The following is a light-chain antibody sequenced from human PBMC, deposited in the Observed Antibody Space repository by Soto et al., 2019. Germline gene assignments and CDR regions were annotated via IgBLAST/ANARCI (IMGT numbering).Light chain of an antibody. Sequence: QSVLTQPPSASGTPGQRVTISCSGSSSNIGSNTVNWYQQLPGTAPKLLIYSNNQRPSGVPDRFSGSKSGTSASLAISGLQSEDEAVYCCAAWDDSLDGQVVFGGGTKLTVL. CDR2: SNN. J-gene: IGLJ2*01. CDR1: SSNIGSNT. CDR3: AAWDDSLDGQVV. V-gene: IGLV1-44*01.